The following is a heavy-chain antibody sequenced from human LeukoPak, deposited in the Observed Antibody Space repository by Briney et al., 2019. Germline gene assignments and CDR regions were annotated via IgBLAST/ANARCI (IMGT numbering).Heavy chain of an antibody. CDR3: ARATRMPDFDC. D-gene: IGHD2-2*01. CDR2: IYTSGST. Sequence: PSETLSLTCTVSGGSISNYYWNWIRQPAGKGLERIGRIYTSGSTYYNPSLKSRVTMSVDTSKNHFSLKLTSVTAADTAMYYCARATRMPDFDCWGQGTLVTVSS. J-gene: IGHJ4*02. V-gene: IGHV4-4*07. CDR1: GGSISNYY.